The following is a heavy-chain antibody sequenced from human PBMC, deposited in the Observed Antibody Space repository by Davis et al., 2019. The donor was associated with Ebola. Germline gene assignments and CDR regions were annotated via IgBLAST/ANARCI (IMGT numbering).Heavy chain of an antibody. CDR2: INHSGST. V-gene: IGHV4-34*08. CDR3: DCGVVLLWFGELCE. D-gene: IGHD3-10*01. CDR1: GFTFSSYS. Sequence: ESLKISCAASGFTFSSYSINWVRQAPGKGLEWIGEINHSGSTNYNPSLKSRVTISVDTSKNQFSLKLGSVTAADTAVYYCDCGVVLLWFGELCEWGQGTLVTFSS. J-gene: IGHJ4*02.